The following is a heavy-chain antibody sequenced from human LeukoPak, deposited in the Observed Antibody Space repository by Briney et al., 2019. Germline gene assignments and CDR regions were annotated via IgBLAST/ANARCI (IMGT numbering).Heavy chain of an antibody. CDR3: AKGLYSSGWYYFDY. CDR1: GFTFSSYA. CDR2: ISGSGGST. D-gene: IGHD6-19*01. V-gene: IGHV3-23*01. J-gene: IGHJ4*02. Sequence: GGSLRLSCAASGFTFSSYAMSWVRQAPGKGLEWVSAISGSGGSTYYADSVKGRFTISRDNSKNTLYLQMNSLRAEDTAAYYCAKGLYSSGWYYFDYWGQGTLVTVSS.